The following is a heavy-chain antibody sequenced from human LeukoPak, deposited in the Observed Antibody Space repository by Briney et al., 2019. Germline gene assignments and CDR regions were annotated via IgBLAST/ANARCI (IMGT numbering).Heavy chain of an antibody. CDR3: ARSVLGYSYGLHIDY. D-gene: IGHD5-18*01. V-gene: IGHV4-59*01. J-gene: IGHJ4*02. CDR2: IHYRGST. Sequence: PSETLSLTCTVSGGSISSYYWSWIRQSTGEGLEWIGYIHYRGSTNYNPSLKSRVTISVDTSKNQFSLKLSSLTAADTAVYYCARSVLGYSYGLHIDYWGQGTLVTVSS. CDR1: GGSISSYY.